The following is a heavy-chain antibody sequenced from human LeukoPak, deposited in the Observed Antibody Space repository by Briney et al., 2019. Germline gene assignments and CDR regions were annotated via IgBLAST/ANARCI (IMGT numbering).Heavy chain of an antibody. CDR2: IRYDGSNK. CDR1: GFTFSSYG. CDR3: AKDKRTYCGGDCSVFDY. D-gene: IGHD2-21*02. V-gene: IGHV3-30*02. Sequence: GGSLRLSCAASGFTFSSYGMHWVRQAPGKGLEWVAFIRYDGSNKYYADSVKGRFTISRDNSKNTLYLQMNSLRAEDTAVYYCAKDKRTYCGGDCSVFDYWGQGTLVTVSS. J-gene: IGHJ4*02.